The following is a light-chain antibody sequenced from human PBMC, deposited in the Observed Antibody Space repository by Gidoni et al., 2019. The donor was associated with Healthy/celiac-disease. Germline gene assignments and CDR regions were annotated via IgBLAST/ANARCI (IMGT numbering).Light chain of an antibody. V-gene: IGKV3-20*01. CDR3: QQYGSSPWT. Sequence: EIMLPQSPGTMSLSPGERATLSCRASQSVSSSYLAWYQQKPCQAPRLLSYGASSRATGIPDRFSGSGSGTDFTLTISRLEPEDFAVYYCQQYGSSPWTFXQXTKVEIK. CDR1: QSVSSSY. CDR2: GAS. J-gene: IGKJ1*01.